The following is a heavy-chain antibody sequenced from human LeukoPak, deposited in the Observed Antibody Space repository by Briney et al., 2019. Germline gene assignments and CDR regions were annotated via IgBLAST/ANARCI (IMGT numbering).Heavy chain of an antibody. CDR2: IYYSGST. Sequence: SETLSLTCIVSGDSVSSGNYYWSWIRQHPGKGLEWIGYIYYSGSTYYNPSLKSRVTISVDTSKNQFSLKLNSVTATDTAVYYCARHYGPWGQGTLVTVSS. J-gene: IGHJ4*02. CDR1: GDSVSSGNYY. D-gene: IGHD3-10*01. V-gene: IGHV4-39*01. CDR3: ARHYGP.